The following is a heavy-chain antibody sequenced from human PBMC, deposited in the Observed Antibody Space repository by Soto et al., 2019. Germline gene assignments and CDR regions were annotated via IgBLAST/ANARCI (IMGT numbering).Heavy chain of an antibody. CDR3: ARDAHCSSTSCYYYYYYGMDV. V-gene: IGHV4-30-4*01. CDR1: GGSISSGDYY. D-gene: IGHD2-2*01. J-gene: IGHJ6*02. CDR2: IYYSGST. Sequence: QVQLQESGPGLVKPSQTLSLTCTVSGGSISSGDYYWSWIRQPPGKGLEWIGYIYYSGSTYYNPSLKRRVTISVDTSKNQFSLKLSSVTAADTAVYYCARDAHCSSTSCYYYYYYGMDVWGQGTTVTVSS.